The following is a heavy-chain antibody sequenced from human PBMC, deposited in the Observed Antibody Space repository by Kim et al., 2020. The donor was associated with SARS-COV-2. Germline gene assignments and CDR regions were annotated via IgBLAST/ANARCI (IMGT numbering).Heavy chain of an antibody. Sequence: RFTISRANAKNSLYLQMNSLRAEDTAVYYCATWYYDYVWGSYRYTGSFDYWGQGTLVTVSS. V-gene: IGHV3-11*06. D-gene: IGHD3-16*02. CDR3: ATWYYDYVWGSYRYTGSFDY. J-gene: IGHJ4*02.